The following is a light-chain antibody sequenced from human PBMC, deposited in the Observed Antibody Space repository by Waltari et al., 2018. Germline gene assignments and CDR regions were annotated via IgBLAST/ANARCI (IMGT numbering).Light chain of an antibody. J-gene: IGLJ1*01. CDR2: EVT. CDR1: SSDVGRYNY. V-gene: IGLV2-8*01. Sequence: QSALTQPPSASGSPGQSVTIPCTGTSSDVGRYNYVSWYQQHKGKAPKLITYEVTKRPSGVPVRFSGSKSGNTASLTVSGLQADDEADYYCSSFAATNPFVFGTGTKVTVL. CDR3: SSFAATNPFV.